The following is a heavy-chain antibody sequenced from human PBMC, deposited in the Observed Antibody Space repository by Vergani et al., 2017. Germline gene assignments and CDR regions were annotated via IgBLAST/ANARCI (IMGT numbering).Heavy chain of an antibody. CDR3: ARDKISRPYYFDY. CDR2: ISSSSSYI. CDR1: GFTFSSYS. Sequence: EVQLVESGGGLVKPGGSLRLSCAASGFTFSSYSMNWVRQAPGKGLEWVSSISSSSSYIYYADSVKGRFTISRDNAKNSLYLQMNSLRAEDTAVYYCARDKISRPYYFDYWGQGTLVTVSS. V-gene: IGHV3-21*01. J-gene: IGHJ4*02.